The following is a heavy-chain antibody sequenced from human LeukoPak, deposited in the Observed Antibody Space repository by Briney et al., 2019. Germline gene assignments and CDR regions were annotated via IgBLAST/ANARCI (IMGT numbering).Heavy chain of an antibody. CDR2: ISGSGGST. CDR1: GFTFSSYA. J-gene: IGHJ4*02. D-gene: IGHD6-19*01. CDR3: AKDRAGGAGTRFDY. V-gene: IGHV3-23*01. Sequence: GGSLRLSCAASGFTFSSYAMSWVRQAPGKGLEWVSSISGSGGSTYYADSVKGRFTISRDNYKNTLYLQMNSLRAEDTAVYYCAKDRAGGAGTRFDYWGQGTLVTVSS.